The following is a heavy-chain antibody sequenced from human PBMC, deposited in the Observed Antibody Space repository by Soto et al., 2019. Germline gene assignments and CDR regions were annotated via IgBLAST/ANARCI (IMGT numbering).Heavy chain of an antibody. CDR3: ARAAVAAGGPFDK. V-gene: IGHV4-34*01. CDR2: VNHGGST. CDR1: GGSFSGFF. D-gene: IGHD2-15*01. Sequence: GGSFSGFFWGWIRQPPGKGLEWIGEVNHGGSTNYNPCLKSRVTISSDTSKNHFSLTLRSVTAADTAVYYCARAAVAAGGPFDKWGQGALVTVSS. J-gene: IGHJ4*02.